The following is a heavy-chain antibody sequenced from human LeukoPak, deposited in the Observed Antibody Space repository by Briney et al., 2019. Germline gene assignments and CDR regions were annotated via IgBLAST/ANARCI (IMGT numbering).Heavy chain of an antibody. CDR2: IYYSGST. CDR3: ARHMGSSWLNWFDP. D-gene: IGHD6-13*01. V-gene: IGHV4-39*01. Sequence: KPSETLSLTCSVSGGSISSSSHYWAWVRQPPGKGLEWIGSIYYSGSTYYYPSLKSRVTISVDTSKNQFSLKLSSVTAADTAVYYCARHMGSSWLNWFDPWGQGTLVTVSS. CDR1: GGSISSSSHY. J-gene: IGHJ5*02.